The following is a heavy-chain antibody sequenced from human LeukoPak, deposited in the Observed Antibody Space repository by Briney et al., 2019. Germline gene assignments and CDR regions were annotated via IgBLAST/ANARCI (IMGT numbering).Heavy chain of an antibody. V-gene: IGHV4-4*07. CDR3: AGATVKILKPTKWFDP. Sequence: SETLSLTCTVSGGSISSYYWSWIRQPAGKGLEWIGRIYTSGSTNYNPSLKSRVTMSVDTSKNQFSLKLSSVTAADTAVYCCAGATVKILKPTKWFDPWGQGTLVTVSS. J-gene: IGHJ5*02. CDR1: GGSISSYY. D-gene: IGHD4-11*01. CDR2: IYTSGST.